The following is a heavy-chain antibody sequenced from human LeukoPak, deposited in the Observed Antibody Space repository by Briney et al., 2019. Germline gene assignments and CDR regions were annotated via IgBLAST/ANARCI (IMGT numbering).Heavy chain of an antibody. D-gene: IGHD6-13*01. CDR1: GGSISSYY. CDR2: IYYSGST. CDR3: AKSRSWLPFDY. V-gene: IGHV4-59*01. J-gene: IGHJ4*02. Sequence: SETLSLTCTVSGGSISSYYWSWIRQPPGKGLEWIGYIYYSGSTNYNPSLQSRVTISVDTSKNQSSLKRSSVSAVDTAVYYCAKSRSWLPFDYWGQGTLVTVSS.